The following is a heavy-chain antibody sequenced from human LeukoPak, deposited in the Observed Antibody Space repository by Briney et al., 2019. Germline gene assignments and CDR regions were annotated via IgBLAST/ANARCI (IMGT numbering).Heavy chain of an antibody. J-gene: IGHJ4*02. CDR3: AKSPGY. CDR2: ISGSFGPT. V-gene: IGHV3-23*01. Sequence: KGLELFSPISGSFGPTYNSASVRRRFTISRDNSKNTLYLQMNSLRAEDTAVYYCAKSPGYWGQGTLVTVSS.